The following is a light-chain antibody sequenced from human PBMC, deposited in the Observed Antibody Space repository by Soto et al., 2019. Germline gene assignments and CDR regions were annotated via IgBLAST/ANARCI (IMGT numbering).Light chain of an antibody. CDR2: NTY. Sequence: QLVLTQPPSASGTPGQRVTISCSGSSSNIGSHTVNWYQQLPGTAPRLLIYNTYYRPSGVPDRFSGSKSGTSASLAISGLQSEDEADYYCAAWDDSLNGLVFGGGTKLTVL. CDR3: AAWDDSLNGLV. CDR1: SSNIGSHT. V-gene: IGLV1-44*01. J-gene: IGLJ2*01.